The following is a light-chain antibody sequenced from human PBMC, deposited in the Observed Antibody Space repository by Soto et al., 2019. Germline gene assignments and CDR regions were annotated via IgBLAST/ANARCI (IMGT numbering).Light chain of an antibody. J-gene: IGLJ1*01. V-gene: IGLV2-14*01. Sequence: QSALTQTASVSESPGQSITIYCTGTNSDVGGYNYVSWYQQHPGKDPKLMIYEVSNRHSGVSNRFSGSKSGNTASLTISGLQAEDESNYYCRSYTSSSTYVYGTGTKVTVL. CDR1: NSDVGGYNY. CDR3: RSYTSSSTYV. CDR2: EVS.